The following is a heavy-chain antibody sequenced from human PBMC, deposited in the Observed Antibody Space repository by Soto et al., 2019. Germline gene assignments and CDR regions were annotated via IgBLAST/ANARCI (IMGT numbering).Heavy chain of an antibody. Sequence: SETLSLTCSVSGGSISSSSFYWSWIRQPPGKGLEWIGYVYYSGDTNYSPSLKSRVTISVDTSKNQFSLRLSSVTAADTAFYYCARESYNSLDSWGQGTLVTVSS. CDR3: ARESYNSLDS. D-gene: IGHD6-19*01. CDR2: VYYSGDT. V-gene: IGHV4-61*01. CDR1: GGSISSSSFY. J-gene: IGHJ4*02.